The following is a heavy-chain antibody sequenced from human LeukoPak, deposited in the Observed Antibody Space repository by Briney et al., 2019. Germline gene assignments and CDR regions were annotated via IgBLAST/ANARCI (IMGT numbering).Heavy chain of an antibody. J-gene: IGHJ4*02. CDR3: ARKDSSGWYHFDY. CDR1: GYTFTSYG. D-gene: IGHD6-19*01. CDR2: IITYNGHT. V-gene: IGHV1-18*01. Sequence: ASVKVSCKASGYTFTSYGICWVRQAPGQGLEWMGWIITYNGHTNYAQKFQGRVTMTTDTSTSTGYMEMRSLRSDDTAVYYCARKDSSGWYHFDYWGQGTLVTVSS.